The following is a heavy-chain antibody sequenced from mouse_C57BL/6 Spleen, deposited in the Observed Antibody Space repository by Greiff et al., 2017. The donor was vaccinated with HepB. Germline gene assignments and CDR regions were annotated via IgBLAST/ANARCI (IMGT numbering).Heavy chain of an antibody. CDR3: ARKTLLDYYAMDY. D-gene: IGHD2-10*01. J-gene: IGHJ4*01. Sequence: QLQQPGAELVMPGASVKLSCKASGYTFTSYWMHWVKQRPGQGLEWIGEIDSSDSYTNYNQKFKGKSTLTVDKSSSTAYMQLSSLTSEDSAVYYCARKTLLDYYAMDYWGQGTSVTVSS. V-gene: IGHV1-69*01. CDR2: IDSSDSYT. CDR1: GYTFTSYW.